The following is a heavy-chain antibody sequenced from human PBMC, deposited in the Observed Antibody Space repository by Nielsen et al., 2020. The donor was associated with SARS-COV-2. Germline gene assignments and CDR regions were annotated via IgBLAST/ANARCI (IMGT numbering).Heavy chain of an antibody. CDR2: ISSDATTI. CDR1: GFTFRGYE. J-gene: IGHJ4*02. V-gene: IGHV3-48*03. D-gene: IGHD2-8*01. Sequence: GGSLRLSCVASGFTFRGYEMNWVRQAPGKGLEWVSYISSDATTIFYVDSVKGRFIMSRDNARNSLYLQTNSLRVEDTAIYYCVRENGHFDYWGQGALVTVSS. CDR3: VRENGHFDY.